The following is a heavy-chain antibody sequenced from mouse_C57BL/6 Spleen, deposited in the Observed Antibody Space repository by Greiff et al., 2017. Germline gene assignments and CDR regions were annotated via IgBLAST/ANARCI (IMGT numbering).Heavy chain of an antibody. D-gene: IGHD1-1*01. CDR3: ARNGSSSLFDY. V-gene: IGHV5-17*01. CDR2: IRSGSSTI. Sequence: EVQGVESGGGLVKPGGSLTLSCAASGFTFSDYGMHWVRQAPEKGLEWVAYIRSGSSTIYYADTVKGRFAISRDNAKNTRFMQMTSLRSEDTSMDYCARNGSSSLFDYWGQGTTLTVSS. J-gene: IGHJ2*01. CDR1: GFTFSDYG.